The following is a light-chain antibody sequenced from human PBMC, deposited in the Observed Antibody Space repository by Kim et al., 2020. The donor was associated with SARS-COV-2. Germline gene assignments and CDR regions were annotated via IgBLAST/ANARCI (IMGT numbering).Light chain of an antibody. CDR1: KLGSTY. CDR2: QDS. V-gene: IGLV3-1*01. CDR3: PALDRSPVV. J-gene: IGLJ2*01. Sequence: SYELTQPPSVSVSPGQTASITCSGDKLGSTYACWYQQKPGHSPVLVIYQDSKRPSGTPDRFSGSNSGHPATLTISGPPAMDEADYYCPALDRSPVVLGG.